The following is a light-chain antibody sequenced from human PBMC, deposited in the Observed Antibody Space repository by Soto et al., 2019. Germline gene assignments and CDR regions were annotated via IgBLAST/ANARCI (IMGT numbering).Light chain of an antibody. J-gene: IGKJ3*01. Sequence: AIRMTQSPSSVSASTGDRVTITCRASQGISSYLAWYQQKPGKAPKLLIYAASTLQSGVPSRFSGSGSGTDFTLTISCLQSEDFATYYCQQYYSYPSFGPGTKVDIK. V-gene: IGKV1-8*01. CDR2: AAS. CDR3: QQYYSYPS. CDR1: QGISSY.